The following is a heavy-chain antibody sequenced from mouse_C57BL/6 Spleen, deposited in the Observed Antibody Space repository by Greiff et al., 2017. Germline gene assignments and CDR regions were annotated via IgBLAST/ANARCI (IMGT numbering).Heavy chain of an antibody. CDR2: TDPSDSYT. J-gene: IGHJ2*01. CDR3: ARGTGYFDY. Sequence: LQPGAELVKPGASVKLSCKASGYTFTSYWMQWVKQRPGQGLEWIGETDPSDSYTNYNQKFKGKATLTVDTSSSTAYMQLSSLTSEDSAVYYCARGTGYFDYWGQGTTLTVSS. V-gene: IGHV1-50*01. D-gene: IGHD3-3*01. CDR1: GYTFTSYW.